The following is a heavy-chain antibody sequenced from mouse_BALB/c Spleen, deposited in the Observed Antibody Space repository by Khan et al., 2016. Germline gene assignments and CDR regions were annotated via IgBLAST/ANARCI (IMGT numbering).Heavy chain of an antibody. CDR2: IRTKSNNLST. Sequence: EVQLVESGGGLVQPKGSLKLSCAASGFTFNTYAMDWVRQAPGKGLEWVARIRTKSNNLSTYYADSVKDRFTISRDDSQSMLYLQMNNLKTEDTAMYYWVRQNLRWYFDVWGAGTTVTVSS. D-gene: IGHD1-1*01. CDR3: VRQNLRWYFDV. J-gene: IGHJ1*01. V-gene: IGHV10-1*02. CDR1: GFTFNTYA.